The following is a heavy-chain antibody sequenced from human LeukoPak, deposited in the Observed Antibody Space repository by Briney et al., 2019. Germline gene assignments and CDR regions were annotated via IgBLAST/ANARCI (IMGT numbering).Heavy chain of an antibody. D-gene: IGHD1/OR15-1a*01. V-gene: IGHV1-24*01. CDR2: FDPEDGET. J-gene: IGHJ4*02. Sequence: ASVKVSCKVSGYTPTELSMHWVRQAPGKGLEWMGGFDPEDGETIYAQKFQGRVTMTRDTSISTAYMEVSSLRFDDTAFYYCARAPMGTAPLYWGQGTLVTVSS. CDR1: GYTPTELS. CDR3: ARAPMGTAPLY.